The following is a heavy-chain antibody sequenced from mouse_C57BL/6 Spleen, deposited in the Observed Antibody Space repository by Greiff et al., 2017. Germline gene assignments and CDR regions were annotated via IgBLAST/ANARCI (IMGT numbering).Heavy chain of an antibody. CDR2: IDPSDSYT. V-gene: IGHV1-69*01. J-gene: IGHJ1*03. CDR1: GYTFTSYW. D-gene: IGHD2-4*01. Sequence: QVQLQQPGAELVMPGASVKLSCKASGYTFTSYWMHWVKQRPGQGLEWIGEIDPSDSYTNYNQKFKGKSTLTVDKSSSTAYMQRSSLTSEDSAVYYCARGGNYDGVGYFDVWGTGTTVTVSS. CDR3: ARGGNYDGVGYFDV.